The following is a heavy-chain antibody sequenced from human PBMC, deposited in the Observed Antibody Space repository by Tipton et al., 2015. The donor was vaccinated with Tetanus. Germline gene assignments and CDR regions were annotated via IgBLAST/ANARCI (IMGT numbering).Heavy chain of an antibody. Sequence: TLSLTCTVSGGSISSGGYYWSWIRQHPGKGLERIGDIYNSGSSYYNPSLKSRVTISVDTSKNQFSLKLNSVTAADTAVYSCARDQARGARGWNYFDYWGQGSLVIVSS. CDR3: ARDQARGARGWNYFDY. V-gene: IGHV4-31*03. J-gene: IGHJ4*02. CDR1: GGSISSGGYY. CDR2: IYNSGSS. D-gene: IGHD6-6*01.